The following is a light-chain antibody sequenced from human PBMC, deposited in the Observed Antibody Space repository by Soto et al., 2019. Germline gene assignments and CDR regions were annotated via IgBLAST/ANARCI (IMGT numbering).Light chain of an antibody. J-gene: IGLJ3*02. Sequence: QSVLTKPPSVSGAPGQRVTISCTGSSSNIGAGYDVHWYQQLPGTAPKLLIYGNSNRPSGVPDRFSGSKSDTSASLAITGLQAEDEADYYCQSYDSSLSGAWVFGGGTKLTVL. V-gene: IGLV1-40*01. CDR2: GNS. CDR1: SSNIGAGYD. CDR3: QSYDSSLSGAWV.